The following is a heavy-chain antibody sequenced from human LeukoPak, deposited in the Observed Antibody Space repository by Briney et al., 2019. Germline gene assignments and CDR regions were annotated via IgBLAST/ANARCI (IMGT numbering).Heavy chain of an antibody. D-gene: IGHD5-18*01. V-gene: IGHV4-4*07. CDR3: ARVSGYSYGGVQTFDY. CDR2: IYTSGST. CDR1: GGSISSYY. J-gene: IGHJ4*02. Sequence: NTSETLSLTCTVSGGSISSYYWSWIRQPAGKGLEWIGRIYTSGSTNYNPSLKSRVTMSVDTSKNQFSLKLSSVTAADTAVYYCARVSGYSYGGVQTFDYWGQGTLVTVSS.